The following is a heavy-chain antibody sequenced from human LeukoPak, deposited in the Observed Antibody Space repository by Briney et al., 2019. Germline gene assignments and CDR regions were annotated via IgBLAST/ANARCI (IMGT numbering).Heavy chain of an antibody. D-gene: IGHD4-17*01. Sequence: GGSLRLSCAASGFTFSSYAMSWARQAPGKGLEWVSSISGSGSSTYYADSVKGRFTISRDNSKNTAYLQMNSLKTEDTAVYYCTSTSRTTVPFDPWGQGTLVTVSS. CDR3: TSTSRTTVPFDP. CDR1: GFTFSSYA. J-gene: IGHJ5*02. V-gene: IGHV3-23*01. CDR2: ISGSGSST.